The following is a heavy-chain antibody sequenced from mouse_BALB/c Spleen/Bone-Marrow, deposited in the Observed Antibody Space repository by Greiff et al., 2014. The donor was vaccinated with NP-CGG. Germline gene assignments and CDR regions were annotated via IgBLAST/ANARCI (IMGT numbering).Heavy chain of an antibody. CDR1: GFNIKDTY. J-gene: IGHJ3*01. D-gene: IGHD1-1*01. Sequence: EVMLVESGAELVKPGASVKLSCTASGFNIKDTYMHWVKQRPEQGLEWIGRIDPANGNTKYDPKFQGKATITADTSSNTAYMKLSSLTSEDIAVYYCAIYYYGSSGFAYWGQGTLVTVSA. CDR2: IDPANGNT. V-gene: IGHV14-3*02. CDR3: AIYYYGSSGFAY.